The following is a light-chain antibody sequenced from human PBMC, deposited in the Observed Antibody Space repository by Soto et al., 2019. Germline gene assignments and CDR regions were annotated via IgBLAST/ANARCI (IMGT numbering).Light chain of an antibody. J-gene: IGKJ2*01. Sequence: DIQMTQSPSTLSASVGDRVTITSRASQSISSWLAWYQQKPGKAPKLLIYDASSLESGVPSRFSGSGSGTEFTLTISSLQPDDFATYYCQQYRTFGQGTKLEIK. CDR1: QSISSW. CDR2: DAS. CDR3: QQYRT. V-gene: IGKV1-5*01.